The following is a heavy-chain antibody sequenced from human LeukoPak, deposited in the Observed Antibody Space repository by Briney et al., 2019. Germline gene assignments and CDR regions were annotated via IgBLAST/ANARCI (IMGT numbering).Heavy chain of an antibody. V-gene: IGHV3-23*01. CDR1: GFSFSSYA. CDR2: ITGSGGST. CDR3: AKDFYSGTARVYWYFDL. Sequence: GGSLRLSCAASGFSFSSYAMSWVRQAPGKGLEWVSAITGSGGSTYYADSVKGRFTISRDNSKNTLYLQMNSLRAEDTAVYYCAKDFYSGTARVYWYFDLWGRGTLVTVSS. J-gene: IGHJ2*01. D-gene: IGHD1-26*01.